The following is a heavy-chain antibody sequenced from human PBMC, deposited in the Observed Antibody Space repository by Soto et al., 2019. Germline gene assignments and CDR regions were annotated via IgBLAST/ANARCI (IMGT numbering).Heavy chain of an antibody. V-gene: IGHV3-53*02. Sequence: EVRLVETGGGLIQSGVSLRLSCEASVFSVSSHYMSWVRQATGKGLEGVAVIYSSGTIYYADSVKGRFTISRDSPKNTLYLQMTRLRGEDTAVYFCARDPFSQYSTDSSGFINWGPGTMVTVSS. CDR1: VFSVSSHY. J-gene: IGHJ4*02. D-gene: IGHD2-15*01. CDR2: IYSSGTI. CDR3: ARDPFSQYSTDSSGFIN.